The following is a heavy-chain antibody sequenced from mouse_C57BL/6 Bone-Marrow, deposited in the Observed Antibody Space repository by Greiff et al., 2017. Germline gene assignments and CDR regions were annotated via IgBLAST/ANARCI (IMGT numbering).Heavy chain of an antibody. Sequence: QVQLQQSGAELARPGASVKLSCKASGYTFTSYGISWVKQRTGQGLEWIGEIYPRSGNTYYNEKFKGKATLTADKSSSTAYMEIRSLTSEDSAVYFCAREGNYYGSLWYFDVWGTGTTVTVSS. CDR3: AREGNYYGSLWYFDV. CDR1: GYTFTSYG. D-gene: IGHD1-1*01. V-gene: IGHV1-81*01. J-gene: IGHJ1*03. CDR2: IYPRSGNT.